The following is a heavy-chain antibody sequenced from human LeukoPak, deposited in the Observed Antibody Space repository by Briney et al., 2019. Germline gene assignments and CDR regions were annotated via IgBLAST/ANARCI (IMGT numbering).Heavy chain of an antibody. J-gene: IGHJ4*02. CDR3: AKDADTSYGDYVH. D-gene: IGHD4-17*01. V-gene: IGHV3-9*01. Sequence: GGSLRLSCAASGFTVSSKYMSWVRQAPGKGLEWVSGISWNSGSIGYADSVKGRFTITRDNAKNSLYLQMNSLRAEDTALYYCAKDADTSYGDYVHWGQGTLVTVSS. CDR1: GFTVSSKY. CDR2: ISWNSGSI.